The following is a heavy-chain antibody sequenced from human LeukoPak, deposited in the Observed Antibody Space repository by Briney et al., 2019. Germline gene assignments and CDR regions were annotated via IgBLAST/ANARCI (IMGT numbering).Heavy chain of an antibody. J-gene: IGHJ5*02. CDR1: GYSSTNYG. D-gene: IGHD6-13*01. V-gene: IGHV1-18*01. CDR2: IHIYRGNT. Sequence: ASVKVSCKASGYSSTNYGISWVRQAPGQGLEWMGWIHIYRGNTNYAQKFQGRVTMTTDTSTSTIYMEVRGLRSDDTAMYYCARDVGITVADAFDPWGQGTLVTVSS. CDR3: ARDVGITVADAFDP.